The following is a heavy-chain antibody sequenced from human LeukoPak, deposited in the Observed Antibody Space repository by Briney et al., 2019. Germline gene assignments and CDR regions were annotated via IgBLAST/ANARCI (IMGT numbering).Heavy chain of an antibody. CDR1: GGTFSSYA. CDR3: ARVPGNYDISTGYYKGRGFDP. Sequence: ASVKVSCKASGGTFSSYAISWVRQAPGQGLEWLGGIIPIFGTANYAQKFQGRVTITTDESTSTAYMELSSLRSEDTAVYYCARVPGNYDISTGYYKGRGFDPWGQGTLVTVSS. J-gene: IGHJ5*02. V-gene: IGHV1-69*05. D-gene: IGHD3-9*01. CDR2: IIPIFGTA.